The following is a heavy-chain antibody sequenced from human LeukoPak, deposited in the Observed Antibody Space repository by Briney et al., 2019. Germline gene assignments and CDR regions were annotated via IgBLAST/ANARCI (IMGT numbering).Heavy chain of an antibody. CDR2: ISWKSGSI. Sequence: PGGSLRLSCAASGFTFDDYAMHWVRQAPGKGLEWVSGISWKSGSIGYADSVKGRFTISRDNAKDSLYLQMNSLRTEDTALYYCAKGTPGYFDYWGQGTLVTVSS. J-gene: IGHJ4*02. CDR1: GFTFDDYA. CDR3: AKGTPGYFDY. V-gene: IGHV3-9*01.